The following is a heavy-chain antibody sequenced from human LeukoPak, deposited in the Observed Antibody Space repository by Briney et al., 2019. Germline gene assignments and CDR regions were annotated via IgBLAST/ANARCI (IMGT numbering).Heavy chain of an antibody. J-gene: IGHJ4*02. CDR1: GYTFTSYD. D-gene: IGHD2-15*01. Sequence: ASVKVSCKASGYTFTSYDTNWVRQATEQGLEWMGWMSPNSGNTGYAQKFQGRVTMTRNTSISTAYMELSSLRSDDTAVYYCANGLAFCSGVNCYGVGSSDYWGQGTLVTVSS. CDR3: ANGLAFCSGVNCYGVGSSDY. V-gene: IGHV1-8*01. CDR2: MSPNSGNT.